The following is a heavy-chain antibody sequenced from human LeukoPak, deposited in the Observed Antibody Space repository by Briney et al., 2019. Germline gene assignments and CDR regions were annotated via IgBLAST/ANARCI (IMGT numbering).Heavy chain of an antibody. CDR1: GGSISAYY. CDR3: APMFGESSDFDH. J-gene: IGHJ4*02. D-gene: IGHD3-10*02. Sequence: PSETLSLTCVVSGGSISAYYWNWIRQPAGKGLEWIGRLHSSGETTSNPALMSRATMSLDTSRNHFSLNLTSATAADTAIYYCAPMFGESSDFDHWGQGTLVTVSS. V-gene: IGHV4-4*07. CDR2: LHSSGET.